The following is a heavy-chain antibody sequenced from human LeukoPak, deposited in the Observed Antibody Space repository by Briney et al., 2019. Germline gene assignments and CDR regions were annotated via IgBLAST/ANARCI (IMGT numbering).Heavy chain of an antibody. CDR3: GRDLDLYGGYVNYFDY. V-gene: IGHV1-46*01. CDR1: GYTFTSYY. J-gene: IGHJ4*02. D-gene: IGHD5-12*01. CDR2: INPSGGST. Sequence: GASVKVSCKASGYTFTSYYMHWVRQAPGQGLEWMGIINPSGGSTSYAQKFQGRVTMTRDTSTSTVYMELSSLRSEDTAVYYCGRDLDLYGGYVNYFDYWGQGTLVTVSS.